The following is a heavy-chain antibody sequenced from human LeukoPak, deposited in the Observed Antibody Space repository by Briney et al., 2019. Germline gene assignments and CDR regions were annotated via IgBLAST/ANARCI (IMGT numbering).Heavy chain of an antibody. D-gene: IGHD1-26*01. CDR3: AGSLTGSYYGSDY. J-gene: IGHJ4*02. Sequence: PGGSLRLSCAASGFTFSNYAIHWVRQAPGKGLEWVAVISYDGSNKYYADSVKGRFTISRDNSKNTLYLQMNSLRAEDTAIYYCAGSLTGSYYGSDYWGQGNVVRVSS. CDR1: GFTFSNYA. V-gene: IGHV3-30-3*01. CDR2: ISYDGSNK.